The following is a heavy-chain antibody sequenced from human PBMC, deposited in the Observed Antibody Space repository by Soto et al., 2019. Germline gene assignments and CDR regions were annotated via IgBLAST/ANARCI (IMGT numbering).Heavy chain of an antibody. J-gene: IGHJ4*02. V-gene: IGHV1-69*13. D-gene: IGHD3-9*01. Sequence: SVKVSCKASGGTFSSYAISWVRQAPGQGLEWMGGIIPIFGTANYAQKFQGRVTITADESTSTAYMELSSLRSEDTAVYYCAREDEYDILTGPMGYWGQGTLVTVSS. CDR2: IIPIFGTA. CDR1: GGTFSSYA. CDR3: AREDEYDILTGPMGY.